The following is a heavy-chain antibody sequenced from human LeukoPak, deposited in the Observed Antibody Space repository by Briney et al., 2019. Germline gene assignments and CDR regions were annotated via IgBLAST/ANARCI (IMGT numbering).Heavy chain of an antibody. Sequence: GSLRLSCAASGFIFSSYAMSWVRQAPGKGLEWASTISGSGGSTYYADSVKGRFTISRDNSKNTVYLQMNSLRAEDTAVYYSAKDRSRINDVCHGDFDYWGQGTLVTVSS. CDR3: AKDRSRINDVCHGDFDY. CDR2: ISGSGGST. V-gene: IGHV3-23*01. CDR1: GFIFSSYA. D-gene: IGHD2-8*01. J-gene: IGHJ4*02.